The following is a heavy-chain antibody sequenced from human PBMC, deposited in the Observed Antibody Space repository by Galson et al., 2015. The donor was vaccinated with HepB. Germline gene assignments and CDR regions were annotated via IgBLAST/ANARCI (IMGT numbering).Heavy chain of an antibody. CDR2: TYYRSKWYY. CDR1: GDSVSSNSAA. J-gene: IGHJ6*02. Sequence: CAISGDSVSSNSAAWNWIRQSPSRGLEWLGRTYYRSKWYYDYAVSVESRITIDPDTSKNQFSLHLNSVTPEDTAVYYCTRVRYGPETSSSYYYHGMDVWGQGTTVTVSS. D-gene: IGHD3-10*01. V-gene: IGHV6-1*01. CDR3: TRVRYGPETSSSYYYHGMDV.